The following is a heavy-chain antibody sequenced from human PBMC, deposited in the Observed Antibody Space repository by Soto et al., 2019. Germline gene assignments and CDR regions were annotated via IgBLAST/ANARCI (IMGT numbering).Heavy chain of an antibody. Sequence: PSETLSLTCSVSGFAISRGYYWSWVRQPPGKGLEWIGSIYPSVSSYHNPSLATRLRLSIDTSKNQFTLNLTSVTAADTALYFGAREKVGTTFFDNWGQGIQVTVSS. D-gene: IGHD1-1*01. CDR1: GFAISRGYY. V-gene: IGHV4-38-2*02. J-gene: IGHJ4*02. CDR3: AREKVGTTFFDN. CDR2: IYPSVSS.